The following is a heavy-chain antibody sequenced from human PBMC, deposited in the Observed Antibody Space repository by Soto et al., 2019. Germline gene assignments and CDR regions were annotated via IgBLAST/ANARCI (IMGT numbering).Heavy chain of an antibody. V-gene: IGHV4-59*05. J-gene: IGHJ5*02. Sequence: SETLSLTCTVSGGSISSYYWSWIRQPPGKGLEWIGSIYYSGSTYYNPSIKSRDTISVDTSKNQFSLKLSSVTAADTAVYYCARHQSHSSSYVDPWGQGTLVTVS. CDR3: ARHQSHSSSYVDP. CDR1: GGSISSYY. D-gene: IGHD6-13*01. CDR2: IYYSGST.